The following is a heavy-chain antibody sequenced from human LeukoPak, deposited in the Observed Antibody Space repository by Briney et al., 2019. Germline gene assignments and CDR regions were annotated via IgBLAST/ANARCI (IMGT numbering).Heavy chain of an antibody. J-gene: IGHJ4*02. Sequence: PGGSLRLSCAASGYTFSSHWMSWVRQAPGKGLEWVANINQDGSEKYYVDSVKGRFTISRDNAKNSLYLQMNSLRAEDTAVYYCARGLFLGIAVAGIGGYWGQGTLVTVSS. CDR1: GYTFSSHW. CDR3: ARGLFLGIAVAGIGGY. V-gene: IGHV3-7*01. D-gene: IGHD6-19*01. CDR2: INQDGSEK.